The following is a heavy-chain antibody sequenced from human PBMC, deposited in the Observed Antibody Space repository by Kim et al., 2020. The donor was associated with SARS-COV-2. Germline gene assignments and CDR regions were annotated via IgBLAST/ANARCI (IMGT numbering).Heavy chain of an antibody. CDR1: GFTFSSYA. CDR3: AKDSNRRIAVAGTVVFDY. Sequence: GGSLRLSCAASGFTFSSYAMSWVRQAPGKGLEWVSAISGSGGSTYYADSVKGRFTISRDNSKNTLYLQMNSLRAEDTAVYYCAKDSNRRIAVAGTVVFDYWGQGTLVTVSS. D-gene: IGHD6-19*01. CDR2: ISGSGGST. J-gene: IGHJ4*02. V-gene: IGHV3-23*01.